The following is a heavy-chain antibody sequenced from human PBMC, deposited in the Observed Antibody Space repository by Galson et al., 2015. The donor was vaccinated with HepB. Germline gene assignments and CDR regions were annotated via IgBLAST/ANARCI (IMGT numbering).Heavy chain of an antibody. CDR2: ISDDGSNK. D-gene: IGHD4-11*01. CDR1: GFTFRSYG. CDR3: AKVAVTTFYYMDV. Sequence: SLRLSCAGSGFTFRSYGLHWFRQAPGRGLEWVAFISDDGSNKYYADSVKGRFTISRDNSKNTLYLQMNSLRAEDTAVYYCAKVAVTTFYYMDVWGKGTTVTVSS. V-gene: IGHV3-30*18. J-gene: IGHJ6*03.